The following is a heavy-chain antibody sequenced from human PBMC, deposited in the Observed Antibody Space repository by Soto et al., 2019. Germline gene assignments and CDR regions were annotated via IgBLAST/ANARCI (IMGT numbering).Heavy chain of an antibody. CDR1: GGSFSGYY. Sequence: SETLSLTCAVYGGSFSGYYLSWIRQPPGKGLEWIGEINHSGSTNYNPSLKSRVTISVDTSKNQFSLKLSSVTAADTAVFYCARESKWNDEYYFDYWGQGTQVTVYS. CDR3: ARESKWNDEYYFDY. CDR2: INHSGST. D-gene: IGHD1-1*01. J-gene: IGHJ4*02. V-gene: IGHV4-34*01.